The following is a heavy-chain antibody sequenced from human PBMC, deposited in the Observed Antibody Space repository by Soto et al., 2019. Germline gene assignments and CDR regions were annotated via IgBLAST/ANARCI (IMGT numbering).Heavy chain of an antibody. J-gene: IGHJ4*02. CDR3: ARVAHLYSSARISNCFDY. CDR1: RGSINHHD. CDR2: IYYRVST. V-gene: IGHV4-59*11. Sequence: PWTVARGSINHHDGSWIRHHQGKGLEWIGYIYYRVSTNYNLSLKTRVTISVHTSKIQFSLKLSSVTAADTAVYYCARVAHLYSSARISNCFDYCGQGTLVTVS. D-gene: IGHD6-25*01.